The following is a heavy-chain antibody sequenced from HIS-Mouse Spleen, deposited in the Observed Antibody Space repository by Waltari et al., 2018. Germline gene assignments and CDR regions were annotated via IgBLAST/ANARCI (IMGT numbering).Heavy chain of an antibody. J-gene: IGHJ4*02. CDR2: IYYSGST. Sequence: QLQLQESGPGLVKPSETLSLTCPVAGGSSSSSSYYWGRIRQPPGKGLEWIGSIYYSGSTYYNPSLKSRVTISVDTSKNQFSLKLSSVTAADTAVYYCAGGLGYCSGGSCYAFDYWGQGTLVTVSS. V-gene: IGHV4-39*07. D-gene: IGHD2-15*01. CDR1: GGSSSSSSYY. CDR3: AGGLGYCSGGSCYAFDY.